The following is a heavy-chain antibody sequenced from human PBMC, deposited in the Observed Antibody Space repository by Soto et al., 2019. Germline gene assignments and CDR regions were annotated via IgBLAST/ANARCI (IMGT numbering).Heavy chain of an antibody. D-gene: IGHD5-12*01. CDR1: GFTFSNYW. CDR3: ARGGGYDYEDY. V-gene: IGHV3-7*01. J-gene: IGHJ4*02. CDR2: IKQGGSEK. Sequence: GGSLRLSCAASGFTFSNYWMTWVRQAPGKGLEWVANIKQGGSEKYYVDSVKGRFTVSRDNAKKSLYLQTNSLRAEDTAVYYCARGGGYDYEDYWGQGTLVTVSS.